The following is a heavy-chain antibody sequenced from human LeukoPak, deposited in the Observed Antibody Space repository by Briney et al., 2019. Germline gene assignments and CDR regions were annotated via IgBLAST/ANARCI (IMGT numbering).Heavy chain of an antibody. D-gene: IGHD7-27*01. CDR2: INPSGGST. V-gene: IGHV1-46*01. CDR1: GYTFTSYY. J-gene: IGHJ3*02. Sequence: GASVKVSCKXSGYTFTSYYMHWVRQAPGQGLEWMGIINPSGGSTSYAQKFQGRVTMTRDTSTSTVYMELSSLRSEDTAVYYCTMWITKWGDAFDIWGQRTMVTVSS. CDR3: TMWITKWGDAFDI.